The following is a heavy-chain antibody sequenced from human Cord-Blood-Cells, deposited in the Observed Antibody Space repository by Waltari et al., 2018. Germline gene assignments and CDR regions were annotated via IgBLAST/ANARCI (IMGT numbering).Heavy chain of an antibody. CDR3: ASSIQGGTDY. CDR2: IFYSGST. D-gene: IGHD3-16*01. V-gene: IGHV4-39*01. Sequence: QLQLQESGPGLAKTSETLSLTCTVSGGSISSTSSPWGWIRQPPGKGLEWIGSIFYSGSTYYNPSLKSRVTISVDTSKNQFSLKLSSVTAADTAVYYCASSIQGGTDYWGQGTLVTVSS. J-gene: IGHJ4*02. CDR1: GGSISSTSSP.